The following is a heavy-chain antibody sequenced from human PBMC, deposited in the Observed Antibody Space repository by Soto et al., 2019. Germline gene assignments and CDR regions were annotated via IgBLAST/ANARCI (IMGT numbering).Heavy chain of an antibody. CDR3: ARTYYDILTGPENFAY. D-gene: IGHD3-9*01. Sequence: SETLSLTCAVYGGSFSGYYWSWIRQPPGKGLEWIGEINHSGSTNYNPSLKSRVTISVDTSKNQFSLKLSSVTAADTAVYYCARTYYDILTGPENFAYWGQGTLVTVSS. V-gene: IGHV4-34*01. J-gene: IGHJ4*02. CDR2: INHSGST. CDR1: GGSFSGYY.